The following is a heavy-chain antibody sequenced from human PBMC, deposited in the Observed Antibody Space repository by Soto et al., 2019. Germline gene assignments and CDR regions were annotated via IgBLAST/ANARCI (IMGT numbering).Heavy chain of an antibody. V-gene: IGHV2-5*02. D-gene: IGHD6-19*01. CDR3: AHHGRSGWYTGEYFQH. CDR1: GFSLSTSGVG. J-gene: IGHJ1*01. CDR2: IYWDDDK. Sequence: SGPTLVKPTQTLTLTCTFSGFSLSTSGVGVGWIRQPPGKALEWLALIYWDDDKRYSPSLKSRLTITKDTSKNQVVLTMTNMDPVDTATYYCAHHGRSGWYTGEYFQHWGQGTLVTVSS.